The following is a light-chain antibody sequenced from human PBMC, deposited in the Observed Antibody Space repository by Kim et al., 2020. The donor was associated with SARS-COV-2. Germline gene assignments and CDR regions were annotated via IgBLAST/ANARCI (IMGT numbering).Light chain of an antibody. CDR1: NIGSKS. CDR3: QVWASSSDHHWV. J-gene: IGLJ3*02. CDR2: YDS. V-gene: IGLV3-21*04. Sequence: SYELTQPPSVSVAPGKTARITCGGNNIGSKSVHWYQQKPGQAPVLVIYYDSDRPSGIPERFSGSNSGNTATLTISRVEAGDEADYYCQVWASSSDHHWV.